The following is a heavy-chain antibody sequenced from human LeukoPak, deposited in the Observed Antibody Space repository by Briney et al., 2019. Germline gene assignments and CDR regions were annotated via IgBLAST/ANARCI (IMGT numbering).Heavy chain of an antibody. CDR3: ARGGGLGAYCGGDCRFGASGFDY. CDR2: IIPIFGTA. J-gene: IGHJ4*02. V-gene: IGHV1-69*01. D-gene: IGHD2-21*02. Sequence: SVKVSCKASGGTFSSYAISWVRQAPGQGPEWMGGIIPIFGTANYAQKFQGRVTITADESTSTAYMELSSLRSEDTAVYYCARGGGLGAYCGGDCRFGASGFDYWGQGTLVTVSS. CDR1: GGTFSSYA.